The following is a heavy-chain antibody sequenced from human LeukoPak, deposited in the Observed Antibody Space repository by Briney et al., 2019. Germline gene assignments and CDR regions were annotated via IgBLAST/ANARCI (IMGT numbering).Heavy chain of an antibody. J-gene: IGHJ3*02. CDR2: INHSGST. Sequence: SETLSLTCAVYGGSFSNYYWNWIRQPPGKGLEWIGEINHSGSTNYSPSLKRRVTISLDTSRNQFSLKLNSVTAADTAVYYCAKSNGYGLVDIWGQGTVVTVSS. V-gene: IGHV4-34*01. D-gene: IGHD3-10*01. CDR1: GGSFSNYY. CDR3: AKSNGYGLVDI.